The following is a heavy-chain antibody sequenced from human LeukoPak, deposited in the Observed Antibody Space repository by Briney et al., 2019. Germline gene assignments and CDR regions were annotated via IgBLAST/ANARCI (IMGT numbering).Heavy chain of an antibody. CDR3: ARPPYCSGGSCYSGDY. D-gene: IGHD2-15*01. CDR2: IYPGDSDT. V-gene: IGHV5-51*01. CDR1: GYSFTSDW. Sequence: GESLKISCKGSGYSFTSDWIGRGRQMPGKGLEWMGSIYPGDSDTRYSPAFQGQGTISADKSISTAYLQWSSLKASDNAMYYCARPPYCSGGSCYSGDYWGQGTLVTVSS. J-gene: IGHJ4*02.